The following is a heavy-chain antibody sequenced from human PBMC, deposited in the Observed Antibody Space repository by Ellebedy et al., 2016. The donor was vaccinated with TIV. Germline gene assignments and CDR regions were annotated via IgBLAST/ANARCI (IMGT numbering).Heavy chain of an antibody. CDR1: GYSFTTYW. J-gene: IGHJ4*02. CDR3: ARRLYSGSYNY. D-gene: IGHD1-26*01. V-gene: IGHV5-51*01. CDR2: IYPDDSDT. Sequence: KVSCKGSGYSFTTYWIGWVRLMPGNGLELMGIIYPDDSDTRYSPSFQGQVTISAYKSISTAYLQWRSLKASDSAIYYCARRLYSGSYNYWGQGTLVTVSS.